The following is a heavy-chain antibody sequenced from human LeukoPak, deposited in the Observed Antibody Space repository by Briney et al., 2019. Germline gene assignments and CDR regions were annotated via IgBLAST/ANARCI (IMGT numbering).Heavy chain of an antibody. Sequence: PSPTLSLTCAVSASSTSSGYSGGWIRQPPGKGLAWIGSVYHSGSTYYNPSLKSRVTISVDTSKNQFFLKLSSVAAADTAFYYCARRGSYYNLDYWGQGTLVTVSS. V-gene: IGHV4-38-2*01. CDR2: VYHSGST. CDR1: ASSTSSGYS. D-gene: IGHD1-26*01. CDR3: ARRGSYYNLDY. J-gene: IGHJ4*02.